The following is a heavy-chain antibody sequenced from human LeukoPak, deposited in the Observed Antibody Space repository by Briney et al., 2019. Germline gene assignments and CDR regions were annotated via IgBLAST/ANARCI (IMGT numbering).Heavy chain of an antibody. V-gene: IGHV3-20*04. Sequence: PGGSLRLSCVASGVTFNDSGMSWVRQAPGKGLEWISGINWNGRSRGYADSVKGRFTISRDNAKNSLYLEMNSLRAEDTALYFCARPLGITGTTPFDFWGQGTRVTVSS. D-gene: IGHD1-7*01. CDR3: ARPLGITGTTPFDF. J-gene: IGHJ4*02. CDR1: GVTFNDSG. CDR2: INWNGRSR.